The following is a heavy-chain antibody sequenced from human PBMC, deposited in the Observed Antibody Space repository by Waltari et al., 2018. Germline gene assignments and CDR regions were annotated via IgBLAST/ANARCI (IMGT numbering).Heavy chain of an antibody. CDR3: ARHEYYYDSSGYPD. Sequence: QLQLQESGPGLVKPSETLSLTCTVSGGSISSSSYYWGWLRQPPGKGLEWIGSIYYSGSTYYNPSLKSRVTISVDTSKNQFSLKLSSVTAADTAVYYCARHEYYYDSSGYPDWGQGTLVTVSS. J-gene: IGHJ4*02. D-gene: IGHD3-22*01. CDR1: GGSISSSSYY. V-gene: IGHV4-39*01. CDR2: IYYSGST.